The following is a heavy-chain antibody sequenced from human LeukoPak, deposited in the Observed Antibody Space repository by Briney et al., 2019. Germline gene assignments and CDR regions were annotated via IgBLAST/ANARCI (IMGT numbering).Heavy chain of an antibody. CDR1: GFTFSTYW. CDR3: ARLYSSSPQDY. CDR2: INSDGSST. V-gene: IGHV3-74*01. Sequence: GGSLRLSCAASGFTFSTYWMHWVRQAPGKGLVWVSRINSDGSSTSYADSVKGRFTISRDNAKNTLCLQMNSLRDDDTAVYYCARLYSSSPQDYWGQGTLVTVSS. J-gene: IGHJ4*02. D-gene: IGHD6-13*01.